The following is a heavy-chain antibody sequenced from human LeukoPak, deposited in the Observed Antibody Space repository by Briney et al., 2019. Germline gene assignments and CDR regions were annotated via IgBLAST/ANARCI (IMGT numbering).Heavy chain of an antibody. Sequence: SETLSLTCTVSGDSISSFYWSWIRQPPGKGLEWIAFFYNSGSTNYNPSLKSRVTISADTSKNQFSLRLSSVTAADTALCYCAKMGYSTGWLPRAAFDIWGQGTMVTVSS. CDR2: FYNSGST. CDR3: AKMGYSTGWLPRAAFDI. CDR1: GDSISSFY. D-gene: IGHD6-19*01. V-gene: IGHV4-59*01. J-gene: IGHJ3*02.